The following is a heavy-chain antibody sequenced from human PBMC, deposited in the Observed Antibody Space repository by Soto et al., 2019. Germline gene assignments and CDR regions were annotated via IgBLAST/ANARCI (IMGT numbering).Heavy chain of an antibody. CDR2: MYHSGST. Sequence: PSETLSLTCAVSGGSISSGGYSWSWIRQPPGKGLEWIGYMYHSGSTYYNPSLKSRVTISIDRSKNQFSLKLSSVTAADTAVYYCARGIEGWYQGRYYYGMDVWGQGTTVTV. D-gene: IGHD6-19*01. CDR3: ARGIEGWYQGRYYYGMDV. V-gene: IGHV4-30-2*01. J-gene: IGHJ6*02. CDR1: GGSISSGGYS.